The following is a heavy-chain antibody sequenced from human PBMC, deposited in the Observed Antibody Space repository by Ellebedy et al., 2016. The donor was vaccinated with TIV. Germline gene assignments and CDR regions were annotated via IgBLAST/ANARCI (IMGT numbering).Heavy chain of an antibody. CDR1: GFTFSIYG. CDR3: ARDAAGNGGKLDY. Sequence: GESLKISCAASGFTFSIYGMHWVRQAPGKGLEWVGIIWHDGSHSYYADSVKGRFTIPRDNSKNTVDLQMNSLRAEDTAVYYCARDAAGNGGKLDYWGQGALVTVSS. V-gene: IGHV3-33*01. CDR2: IWHDGSHS. J-gene: IGHJ4*02. D-gene: IGHD4-23*01.